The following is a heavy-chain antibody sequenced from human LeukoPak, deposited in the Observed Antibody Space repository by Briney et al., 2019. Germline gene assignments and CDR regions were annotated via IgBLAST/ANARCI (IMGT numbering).Heavy chain of an antibody. J-gene: IGHJ4*02. V-gene: IGHV5-51*01. Sequence: AGETLKISCKGSGYNSFTHYWIAWVRQMPGTGLEWMGIIYPGESDTRYRLSFQGQVTISADKSISTAYLQWSSLKASDTAMYYCARPYRHYYDSSGYYLRPSIPDDYYFDYWGQGTLVTVSS. CDR1: GYNSFTHYW. CDR3: ARPYRHYYDSSGYYLRPSIPDDYYFDY. D-gene: IGHD3-22*01. CDR2: IYPGESDT.